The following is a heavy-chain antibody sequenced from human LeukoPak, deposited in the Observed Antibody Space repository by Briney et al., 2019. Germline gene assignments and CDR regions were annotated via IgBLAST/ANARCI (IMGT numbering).Heavy chain of an antibody. D-gene: IGHD3-10*01. V-gene: IGHV3-21*06. CDR1: GFTFSYYT. CDR2: ISPSGNSK. CDR3: ARDFLGESGAGGY. J-gene: IGHJ4*02. Sequence: GGSLRLSCTASGFTFSYYTMYWVRQSPGKGLEWISSISPSGNSKYHADSVKGRFTISRDNARNSLYLEMDSLRADDTALYYCARDFLGESGAGGYWGQGTLVTVSP.